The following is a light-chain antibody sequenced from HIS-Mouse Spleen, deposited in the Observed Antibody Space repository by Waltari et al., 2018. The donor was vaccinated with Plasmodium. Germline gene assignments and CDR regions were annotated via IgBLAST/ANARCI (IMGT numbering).Light chain of an antibody. J-gene: IGKJ2*01. CDR3: QQYYSTPPYT. V-gene: IGKV4-1*01. CDR1: QSVLYSSNNKNY. CDR2: WAS. Sequence: DIVMTQSPDSLAVSLGKRATIHCKSSQSVLYSSNNKNYLAWYQQKPGQPPKLLIYWASTRESGVPDRFSGSGSGTDFTLTISSLQAEDVAVYYCQQYYSTPPYTFGQGTKLEIK.